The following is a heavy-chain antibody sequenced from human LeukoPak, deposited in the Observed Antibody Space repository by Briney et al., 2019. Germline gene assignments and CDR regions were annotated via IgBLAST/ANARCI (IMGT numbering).Heavy chain of an antibody. J-gene: IGHJ4*02. D-gene: IGHD2-15*01. CDR1: GFTFSSYA. Sequence: GGSLRLSCAASGFTFSSYAMSWVRQAPGKGLEWVSAISGSGGSTYYADSVKGRFTISRDNAKNSLYLQMNSLRAEDTAVYYCARDVSGGSAALDYWGQGTLVTVSS. CDR2: ISGSGGST. CDR3: ARDVSGGSAALDY. V-gene: IGHV3-23*01.